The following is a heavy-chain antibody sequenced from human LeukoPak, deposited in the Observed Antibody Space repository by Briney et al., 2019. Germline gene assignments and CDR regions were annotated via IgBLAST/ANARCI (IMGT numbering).Heavy chain of an antibody. J-gene: IGHJ4*02. CDR1: GGSFSGYY. D-gene: IGHD3-16*01. CDR3: ARGLRGSLSY. CDR2: INHSGST. Sequence: SETLSLTCAVYGGSFSGYYWSWNRQPPGKGLEWIGEINHSGSTNYNPSLKSRVTISVDTSKNQFSLKLSSVTAADTAVYYCARGLRGSLSYWGQGTLVTVSS. V-gene: IGHV4-34*01.